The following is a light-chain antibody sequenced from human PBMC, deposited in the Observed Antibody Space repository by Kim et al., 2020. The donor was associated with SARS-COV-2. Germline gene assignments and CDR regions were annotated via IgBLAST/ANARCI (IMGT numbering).Light chain of an antibody. J-gene: IGKJ3*01. CDR2: AAS. CDR1: QSISSH. Sequence: DIQMTQSPSSLSASVGDRVTITCRTTQSISSHLNWYQQKPGTAPKLLISAASTLQGWVPSRFSGSGSETDFTLTISSLQPEDFATYFCQQSYITPFTFGPGTKVDIK. V-gene: IGKV1-39*01. CDR3: QQSYITPFT.